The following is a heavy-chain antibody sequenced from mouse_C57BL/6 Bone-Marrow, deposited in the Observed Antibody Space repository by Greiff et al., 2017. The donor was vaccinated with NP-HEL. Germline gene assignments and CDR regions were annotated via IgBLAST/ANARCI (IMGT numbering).Heavy chain of an antibody. Sequence: VQLQQSGPQLVRPGASVKISCKASGYSFTSYWMHWVKQRPGQGLEWIGMIDPSDSETRLNQKFKDKATLTVDKSSSTAYMQLSSPTSEDSAVYYCAGSLLFDYWGQGTTLTVSS. CDR1: GYSFTSYW. CDR3: AGSLLFDY. V-gene: IGHV1S126*01. CDR2: IDPSDSET. J-gene: IGHJ2*01. D-gene: IGHD1-2*01.